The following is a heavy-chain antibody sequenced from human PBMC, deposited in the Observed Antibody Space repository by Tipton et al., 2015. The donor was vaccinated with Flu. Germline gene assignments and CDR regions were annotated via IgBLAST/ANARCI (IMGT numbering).Heavy chain of an antibody. D-gene: IGHD3-16*01. CDR1: GDSISSGTHY. CDR3: AREWGDAFDI. J-gene: IGHJ3*02. Sequence: TLSLTCTVSGDSISSGTHYWSWIRQPAGKGLEWIGRIYTSGSTNYNPSLKTRVTISVDTSKNQFSLKLSSVTAADTAVYYCAREWGDAFDIWGQGTMVTVSS. V-gene: IGHV4-61*02. CDR2: IYTSGST.